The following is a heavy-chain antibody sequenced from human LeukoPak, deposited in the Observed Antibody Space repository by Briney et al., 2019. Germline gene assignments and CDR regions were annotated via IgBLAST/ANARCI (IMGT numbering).Heavy chain of an antibody. CDR1: GFKFSNEA. D-gene: IGHD6-6*01. V-gene: IGHV3-23*01. J-gene: IGHJ5*02. CDR3: TTITALGS. CDR2: ISAPDGSI. Sequence: GGSLRLSCAASGFKFSNEAMNWVRQAPEKGLEWIATISAPDGSIYYADSVKGRFTTSRDNSKNTVYLQMNSLRAEDTAIYYCTTITALGSWGQGTRVTVSS.